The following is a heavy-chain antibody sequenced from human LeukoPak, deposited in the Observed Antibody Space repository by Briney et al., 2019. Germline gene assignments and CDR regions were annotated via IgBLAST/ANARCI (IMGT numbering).Heavy chain of an antibody. CDR3: ARQWSYYYYGMDV. D-gene: IGHD2-15*01. V-gene: IGHV4-39*01. J-gene: IGHJ6*02. CDR1: GGSISSSSYY. CDR2: IYYSEST. Sequence: SETLSLTCTVSGGSISSSSYYWGWIRQPPGKGLERIGSIYYSESTYYNPSLKSRVTMSVDTSENQFSLKMSSVTAADTAVYYCARQWSYYYYGMDVWGQGTTVTVSS.